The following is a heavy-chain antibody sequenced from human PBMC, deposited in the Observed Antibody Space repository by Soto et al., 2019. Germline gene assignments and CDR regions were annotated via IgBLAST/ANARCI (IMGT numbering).Heavy chain of an antibody. D-gene: IGHD1-1*01. Sequence: PGGSLRLSCAASGFTFSRYAMSWVRQAPGRGLEWVSTVTGGGHTTYNADSVNGRFTISRDNSKNTLYLQMNNLRAEDTAIYYCAYSRGDLDVYGMDLWGPGTTVTVSS. CDR1: GFTFSRYA. CDR3: AYSRGDLDVYGMDL. J-gene: IGHJ6*02. CDR2: VTGGGHTT. V-gene: IGHV3-23*01.